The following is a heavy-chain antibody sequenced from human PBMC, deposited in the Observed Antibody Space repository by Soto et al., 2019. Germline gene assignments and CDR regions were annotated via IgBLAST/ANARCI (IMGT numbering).Heavy chain of an antibody. J-gene: IGHJ6*02. CDR1: GFTFSSYG. V-gene: IGHV3-30*18. Sequence: PVGSLRLSCAASGFTFSSYGMHWVRQAPGKGLEWVAVISYDGSNKYYADSVKGRFTISRDNSKNTLYLQMNSLRAEDTAVYYCAKDRKGGMDVWGQGTTVTVSS. CDR2: ISYDGSNK. CDR3: AKDRKGGMDV.